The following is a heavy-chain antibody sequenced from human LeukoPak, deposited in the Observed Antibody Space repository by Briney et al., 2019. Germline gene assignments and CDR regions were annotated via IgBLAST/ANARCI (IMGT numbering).Heavy chain of an antibody. J-gene: IGHJ3*02. Sequence: SQTLSLTCTVSGDSISSGGYYWSWIRQHPGKGLEWIGHIYYTGTAYYNPSLKSRVTISVDTSKNQFSLKLSSVTAADTAVYYCARHLRYCSGGTCYSSDAFDIWGRGTMVTVSS. CDR1: GDSISSGGYY. V-gene: IGHV4-31*03. CDR2: IYYTGTA. D-gene: IGHD2-15*01. CDR3: ARHLRYCSGGTCYSSDAFDI.